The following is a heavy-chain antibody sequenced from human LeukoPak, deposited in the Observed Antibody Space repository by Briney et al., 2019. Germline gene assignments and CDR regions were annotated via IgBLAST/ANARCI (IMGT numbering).Heavy chain of an antibody. Sequence: SETLSLTCTVSGGSISSSSYYWGWIRQPPGKGLEWIGSIYYSGSTYYNPSLKSRVTISVDTSKNQFSLKLSSVTAADTAVYYCAREAIAAAALIDYWGQGTLVTVSS. J-gene: IGHJ4*02. D-gene: IGHD6-13*01. CDR2: IYYSGST. CDR1: GGSISSSSYY. CDR3: AREAIAAAALIDY. V-gene: IGHV4-39*07.